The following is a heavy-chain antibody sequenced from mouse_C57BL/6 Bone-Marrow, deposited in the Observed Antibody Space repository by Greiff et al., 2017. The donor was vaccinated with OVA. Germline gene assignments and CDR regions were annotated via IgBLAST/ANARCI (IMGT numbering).Heavy chain of an antibody. CDR2: IDPSDSET. Sequence: QVQLQQPGAELVRPGSSVKLSCKASGYTFTSYWMHWVKQRPIQGLEWIGNIDPSDSETHYNQKFKDKATLTVDKSSSTAYMQLSSLTSEDSAVYYCARNYGSSYGGDYYAIDYWGQGTSVTVSS. J-gene: IGHJ4*01. CDR3: ARNYGSSYGGDYYAIDY. CDR1: GYTFTSYW. V-gene: IGHV1-52*01. D-gene: IGHD1-1*01.